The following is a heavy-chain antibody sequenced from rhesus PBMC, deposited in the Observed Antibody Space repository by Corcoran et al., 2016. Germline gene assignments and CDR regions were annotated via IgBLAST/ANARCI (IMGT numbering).Heavy chain of an antibody. Sequence: EVQLVESGGGVVQPGGSLRLSCAASGFSFSSYAMNWVRQAPGKGLEWVSYINNGGGGTYYADSVRGRFTISRDNSKNTLSLQMNSLRTEDTAVYYCAKSPIVGSYFDYWGRGVLVTVSS. V-gene: IGHV3S5*01. CDR3: AKSPIVGSYFDY. CDR2: INNGGGGT. D-gene: IGHD2-39*01. CDR1: GFSFSSYA. J-gene: IGHJ4*01.